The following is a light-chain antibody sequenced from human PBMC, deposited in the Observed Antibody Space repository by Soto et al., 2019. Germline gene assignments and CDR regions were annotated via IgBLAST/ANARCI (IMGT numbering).Light chain of an antibody. J-gene: IGLJ2*01. CDR1: SGDVGSYNL. CDR2: EVS. V-gene: IGLV2-23*02. Sequence: QSALTQPASVSGSPGQSITISCTGTSGDVGSYNLVSWYQQHPGKAPKLMIYEVSQRPSGVSNRFSGSKSGNTASLTISGLQAEDEADYYCCSYAGTSNVVFGGGTKLIV. CDR3: CSYAGTSNVV.